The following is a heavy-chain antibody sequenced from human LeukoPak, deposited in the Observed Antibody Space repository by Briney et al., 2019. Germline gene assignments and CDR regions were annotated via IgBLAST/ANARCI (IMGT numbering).Heavy chain of an antibody. CDR2: INHSGTT. V-gene: IGHV4-34*01. D-gene: IGHD2-15*01. CDR1: DESLSAHY. CDR3: ASRLVVVVAATGVTTDY. J-gene: IGHJ4*02. Sequence: SETLSLTCTVYDESLSAHYWGWIRQSPGKGLEWIGEINHSGTTNYNPSLKSRVTISVDKSKNQFSLKLSSVTAADTAVYYCASRLVVVVAATGVTTDYWGQGTLVTVSS.